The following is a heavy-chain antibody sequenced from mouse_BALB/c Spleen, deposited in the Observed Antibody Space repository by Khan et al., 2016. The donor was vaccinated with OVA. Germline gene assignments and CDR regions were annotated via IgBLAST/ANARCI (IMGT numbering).Heavy chain of an antibody. CDR1: GYTFSTYD. D-gene: IGHD1-1*01. CDR3: ARHYYGSNLYWFVDV. CDR2: IFPGDDST. Sequence: QVRLQQSGAELVKPGASVKLSCKASGYTFSTYDINWVRQRPEQGLEWIGWIFPGDDSTKYNEKFKGKATLTTDKSSGTAYMQLSRLTSEDSAVYVCARHYYGSNLYWFVDVWGAGTTVTVSS. J-gene: IGHJ1*01. V-gene: IGHV1-85*01.